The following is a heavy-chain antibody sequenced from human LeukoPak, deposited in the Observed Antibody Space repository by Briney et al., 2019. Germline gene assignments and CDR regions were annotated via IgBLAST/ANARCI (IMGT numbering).Heavy chain of an antibody. CDR2: VYTSGST. V-gene: IGHV4-61*02. CDR3: ARVEGGPTITMIVVVPSAFDI. D-gene: IGHD3-22*01. Sequence: PSETLSLTCTVSGGSISSDNYSWSWIRQPAGKGLEWIGRVYTSGSTNYNPSLKSRVTISVDTSKKQFSLKLSSVTAADTAVYYCARVEGGPTITMIVVVPSAFDIWGQGTMVTVSS. CDR1: GGSISSDNYS. J-gene: IGHJ3*02.